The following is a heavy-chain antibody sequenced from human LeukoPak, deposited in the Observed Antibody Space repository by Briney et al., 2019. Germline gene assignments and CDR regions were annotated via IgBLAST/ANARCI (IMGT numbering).Heavy chain of an antibody. J-gene: IGHJ1*01. CDR2: IHHSGST. D-gene: IGHD3-10*01. Sequence: PSETLSLTCTVSDYSITSGYYWDWIRQPPGKGLEWIGSIHHSGSTDYNPSLKSRVIMSVDTSKNQFSLNIRSVTAADTALYYCARDEDFYGSGSYNPGYFQHWGQGTLVTLSS. V-gene: IGHV4-38-2*02. CDR3: ARDEDFYGSGSYNPGYFQH. CDR1: DYSITSGYY.